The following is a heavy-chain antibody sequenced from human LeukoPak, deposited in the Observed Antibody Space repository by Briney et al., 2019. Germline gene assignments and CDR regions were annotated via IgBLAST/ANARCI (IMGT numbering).Heavy chain of an antibody. V-gene: IGHV3-30*02. CDR1: GFGFSSYG. CDR3: AKPQGGSPPRPFDS. CDR2: ISYEGTNE. D-gene: IGHD3-16*01. J-gene: IGHJ4*02. Sequence: PGGSLRLSCTASGFGFSSYGMHWVRQATGKGLEWVAYISYEGTNEKEADSVKGRFTISRDNSKNTLYLQMNSLRAEDTAVYYCAKPQGGSPPRPFDSWGQGTLVTVSS.